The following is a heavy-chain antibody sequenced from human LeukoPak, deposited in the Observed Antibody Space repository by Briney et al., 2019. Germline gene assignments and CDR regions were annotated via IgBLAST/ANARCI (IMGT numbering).Heavy chain of an antibody. J-gene: IGHJ5*02. V-gene: IGHV4-31*03. Sequence: SQTLSPTCTVSGGSISSGGYYWSWIRQHPGKGLEWIGYIYYSGSTYYNPSLKSRVTISIDTSKNQFSLKLSSVTAADTAVYYCARDSGDWFDPWGQGTLVTVSS. CDR3: ARDSGDWFDP. CDR2: IYYSGST. CDR1: GGSISSGGYY.